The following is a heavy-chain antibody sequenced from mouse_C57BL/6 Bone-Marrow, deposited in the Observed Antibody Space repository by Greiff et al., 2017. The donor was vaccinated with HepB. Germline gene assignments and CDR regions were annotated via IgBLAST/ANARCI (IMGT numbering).Heavy chain of an antibody. V-gene: IGHV5-4*01. CDR2: ISDGGSYT. CDR1: GFTFSSYA. D-gene: IGHD1-1*01. Sequence: VESGGGLVKPGGSLKLSCAASGFTFSSYAMSWVRQTPEKRLEWVATISDGGSYTYYPDNVKGRFTISRDNAKNNLYLQMSHLKSEDTAMYYCAREGIYYYGSSYVRVGMDYWGQGTSVTVSS. CDR3: AREGIYYYGSSYVRVGMDY. J-gene: IGHJ4*01.